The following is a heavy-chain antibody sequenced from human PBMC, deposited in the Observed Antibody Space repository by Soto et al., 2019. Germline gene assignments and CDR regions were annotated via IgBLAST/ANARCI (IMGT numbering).Heavy chain of an antibody. D-gene: IGHD6-19*01. CDR3: ARDEGKAVAGKLDY. Sequence: EVQLVESGGGLVQPGRSLRLSCAASGFTFDDYAMHWVRQAPGKGLEWVSGISWNSGSIGYADSVKGRFTISRDNAKNALYLQMNSLRAVDTALYYGARDEGKAVAGKLDYWGQGSLVAVCS. CDR1: GFTFDDYA. J-gene: IGHJ4*02. V-gene: IGHV3-9*01. CDR2: ISWNSGSI.